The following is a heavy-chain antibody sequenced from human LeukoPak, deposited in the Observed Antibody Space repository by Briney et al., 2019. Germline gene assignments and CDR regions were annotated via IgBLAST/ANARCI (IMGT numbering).Heavy chain of an antibody. J-gene: IGHJ4*02. CDR3: ARARYYYGSGSKTDY. CDR2: MNPNSGNT. Sequence: ASVKVSCKASGYTFTTYDINWVRQATGQGLEWMGWMNPNSGNTGYAQKFQGRVTITADKSTSTAYMELSSLRSEDTAVYYCARARYYYGSGSKTDYWGQGTLVTVSS. V-gene: IGHV1-8*01. D-gene: IGHD3-10*01. CDR1: GYTFTTYD.